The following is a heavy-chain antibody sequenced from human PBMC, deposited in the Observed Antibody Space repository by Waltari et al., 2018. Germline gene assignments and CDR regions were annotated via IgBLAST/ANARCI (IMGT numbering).Heavy chain of an antibody. CDR2: MSYSGAT. CDR3: ATYIGASVGTAAFDV. CDR1: GVSITSNRHY. V-gene: IGHV4-39*01. D-gene: IGHD5-12*01. J-gene: IGHJ3*01. Sequence: QLQLQESGPGLVKPSETLSLTCSVSGVSITSNRHYWGWIRQPPGQGLEWIGTMSYSGATDSSPSLQSRVTRSRDTSKNQLSLKLGSVTAADTAVYYCATYIGASVGTAAFDVWGQGTMVTVSS.